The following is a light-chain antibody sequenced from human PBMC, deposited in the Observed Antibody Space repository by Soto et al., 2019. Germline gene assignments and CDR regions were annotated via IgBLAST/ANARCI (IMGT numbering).Light chain of an antibody. V-gene: IGLV2-18*02. CDR1: SSDIGAYNR. J-gene: IGLJ1*01. CDR2: DVS. CDR3: ISYTSINLYV. Sequence: QSALTQPPSVSGSPGQSVTISCTGTSSDIGAYNRVSWYQQPPGTAPKLMIYDVSSRPSGVSNRFSGSKSGNTASLTISGLQAEDEADYYCISYTSINLYVLGTGTKLTVL.